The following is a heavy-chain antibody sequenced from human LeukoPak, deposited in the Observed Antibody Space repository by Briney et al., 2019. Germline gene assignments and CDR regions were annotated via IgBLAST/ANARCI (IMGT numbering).Heavy chain of an antibody. V-gene: IGHV3-33*01. D-gene: IGHD3-3*01. Sequence: PGRSLRLSCAASGFRFSNYGMQWVRQAPGKGLEWVAIMWFDGSNSYHADSVEGRFTISRDNSKNTLYLQMNSLRAEDTAVYYCAREATGTGVDDYWGQGALVTVSS. CDR1: GFRFSNYG. CDR2: MWFDGSNS. J-gene: IGHJ4*02. CDR3: AREATGTGVDDY.